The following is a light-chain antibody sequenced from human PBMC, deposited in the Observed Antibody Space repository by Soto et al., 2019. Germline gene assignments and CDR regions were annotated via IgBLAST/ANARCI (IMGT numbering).Light chain of an antibody. CDR2: EVS. J-gene: IGLJ3*02. V-gene: IGLV2-14*01. CDR3: AAWDDTLNAWV. CDR1: STDVGGYDH. Sequence: QSVLTQPASVSESPGQSITISCIGTSTDVGGYDHVSWYQQHPGKAPKVIISEVSNRPSGVSTRFSGSKSGNTASLAISGLQSEDEADYYCAAWDDTLNAWVFGGGTKVTVL.